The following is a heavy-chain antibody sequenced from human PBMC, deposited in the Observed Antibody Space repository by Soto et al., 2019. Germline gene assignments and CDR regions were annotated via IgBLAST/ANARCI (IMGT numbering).Heavy chain of an antibody. CDR2: INPSGGST. CDR1: GYTFTSYY. J-gene: IGHJ5*02. V-gene: IGHV1-46*01. Sequence: ASVKVSCKASGYTFTSYYMHWVRQAPGQRLEWMGIINPSGGSTSYAQKFQGRVTITRDTSASTAYMELSSLRSEDTAVYYCARAPRIYCSGGSCYSNWFDPWGQGTLVTVSS. D-gene: IGHD2-15*01. CDR3: ARAPRIYCSGGSCYSNWFDP.